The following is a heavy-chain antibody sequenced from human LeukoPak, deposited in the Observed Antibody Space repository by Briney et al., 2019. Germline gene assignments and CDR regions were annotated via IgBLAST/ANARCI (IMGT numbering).Heavy chain of an antibody. D-gene: IGHD5-18*01. CDR3: ARERTAMTVFDY. V-gene: IGHV1-69*04. Sequence: RASVKVSCKASGGTFSSYAISWVRQAPGQGLEWTGRIIPILGIANYAQKFQGRVTITADKSTSTAYMELSSLRSEDTAVYYCARERTAMTVFDYWGQGTLVTVSS. CDR2: IIPILGIA. J-gene: IGHJ4*02. CDR1: GGTFSSYA.